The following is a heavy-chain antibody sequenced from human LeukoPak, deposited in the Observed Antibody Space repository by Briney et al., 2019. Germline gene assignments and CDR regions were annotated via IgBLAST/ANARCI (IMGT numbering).Heavy chain of an antibody. J-gene: IGHJ4*02. D-gene: IGHD5-24*01. V-gene: IGHV4-39*01. Sequence: PSETLSLTCTVSGGSISSSSYYWGWIRQPPGKGLEWIGSIYYSGSTYYNPSLKSRVTISVDTSKNQFSLKLSSVTAADTAVYCCARQFRDGYGEDYWGQGTLVTVSS. CDR1: GGSISSSSYY. CDR3: ARQFRDGYGEDY. CDR2: IYYSGST.